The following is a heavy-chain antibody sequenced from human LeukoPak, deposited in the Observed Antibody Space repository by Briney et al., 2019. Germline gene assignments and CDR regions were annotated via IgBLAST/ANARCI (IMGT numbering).Heavy chain of an antibody. CDR1: GFTFSSYG. J-gene: IGHJ3*02. Sequence: GGTLRLSCAASGFTFSSYGMSWVRQAPGKGLEWVSAISGSGGSTYYADSVKGRFTISRDNSKNSLYLQMNSLRAEDTAVYYCAREKYSSGWYSTSCAFDIWGQGTMVTVSS. D-gene: IGHD6-19*01. V-gene: IGHV3-23*01. CDR3: AREKYSSGWYSTSCAFDI. CDR2: ISGSGGST.